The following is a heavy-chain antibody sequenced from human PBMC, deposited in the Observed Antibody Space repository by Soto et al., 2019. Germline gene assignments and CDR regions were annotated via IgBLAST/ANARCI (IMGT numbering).Heavy chain of an antibody. CDR1: GFTFSNFA. D-gene: IGHD3-10*01. J-gene: IGHJ4*02. V-gene: IGHV3-64D*06. Sequence: GSLRLSCSASGFTFSNFAMHWVRQAPGKGLEYISAINNNGGSTYYADSVKGRLTISRDNSKNTLYLQISSLRVEDTAVYYCVKDRGKSYKDFDYWGQGTLVTVSS. CDR3: VKDRGKSYKDFDY. CDR2: INNNGGST.